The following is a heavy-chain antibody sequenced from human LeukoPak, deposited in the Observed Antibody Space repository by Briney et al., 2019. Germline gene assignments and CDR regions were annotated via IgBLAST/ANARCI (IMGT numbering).Heavy chain of an antibody. Sequence: GGSLRFSCAASGFPFSSYAMSWVGQAPGKGLEWASAISGSGGSTYYADSVKGRFTISRDNSKNTLYLQMNSLRAEDTAVYYCARVETEGSSWYGVHYFDYWGQGTQVTVSS. V-gene: IGHV3-23*01. D-gene: IGHD6-13*01. J-gene: IGHJ4*02. CDR1: GFPFSSYA. CDR3: ARVETEGSSWYGVHYFDY. CDR2: ISGSGGST.